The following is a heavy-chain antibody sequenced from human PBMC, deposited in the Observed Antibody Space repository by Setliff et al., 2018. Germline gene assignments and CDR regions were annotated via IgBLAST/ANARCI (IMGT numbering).Heavy chain of an antibody. J-gene: IGHJ4*02. CDR1: GFTFSRYW. CDR3: AARDAGVDY. D-gene: IGHD2-8*01. Sequence: GGSLRLSCVASGFTFSRYWMSWVRQAPGKGLEWVAVIWYDGSKQYYGDSVKGRFTISRDNSKNTAYLQMNSLRAEDTAVYYCAARDAGVDYWGQGTLVTVSS. CDR2: IWYDGSKQ. V-gene: IGHV3-33*07.